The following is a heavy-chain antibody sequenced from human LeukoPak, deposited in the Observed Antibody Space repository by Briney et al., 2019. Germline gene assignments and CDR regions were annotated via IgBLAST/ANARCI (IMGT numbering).Heavy chain of an antibody. J-gene: IGHJ4*02. Sequence: PGESLKISCKGSGYSFTSYWIGWVRPMPGKGLEWMGIIYPGDSDTRYSPSFQGQVTISADKSISTAYLQWSSLKASDTAMYYCARTHYYDFWSGYYGSFDYWGQGTLVTVSS. CDR3: ARTHYYDFWSGYYGSFDY. D-gene: IGHD3-3*01. V-gene: IGHV5-51*01. CDR1: GYSFTSYW. CDR2: IYPGDSDT.